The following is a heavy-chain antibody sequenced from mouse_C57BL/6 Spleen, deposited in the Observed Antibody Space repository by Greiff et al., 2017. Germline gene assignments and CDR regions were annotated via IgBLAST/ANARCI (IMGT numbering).Heavy chain of an antibody. J-gene: IGHJ2*01. Sequence: QVQLQQSGPGLVQPSQSLSITCTVSGFSLTSYGVHWVRQSPGKGLEWLGVIWSGGSTDYNAAFISRLSISKDNSKSQVFFKMNSLQADDTAIYYCAREANWDPYFDYWGQGTTLTVSS. V-gene: IGHV2-2*01. D-gene: IGHD4-1*01. CDR1: GFSLTSYG. CDR3: AREANWDPYFDY. CDR2: IWSGGST.